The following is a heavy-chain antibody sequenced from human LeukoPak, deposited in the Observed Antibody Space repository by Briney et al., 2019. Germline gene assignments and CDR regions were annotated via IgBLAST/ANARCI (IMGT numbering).Heavy chain of an antibody. J-gene: IGHJ4*02. Sequence: SETLSLTCTVSGGSISSYYWSWIRQPPGKGLEWIGYIYYSGSTNYNPSLKSRVTISVDTSKNQFSLKLSSVTAADTAVYYCAREVYDDYDYYDYWGQGTLVTVSS. CDR1: GGSISSYY. V-gene: IGHV4-59*12. CDR2: IYYSGST. CDR3: AREVYDDYDYYDY. D-gene: IGHD4-17*01.